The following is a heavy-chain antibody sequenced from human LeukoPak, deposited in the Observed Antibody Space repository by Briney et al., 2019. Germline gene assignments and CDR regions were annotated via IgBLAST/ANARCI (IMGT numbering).Heavy chain of an antibody. D-gene: IGHD5-18*01. CDR3: ARGGYSNGFDY. J-gene: IGHJ4*02. CDR1: GGSISSYY. Sequence: PSETLSLTCTVSGGSISSYYWSWIRQPPGKGLEWIGYIYYSGSTNYNPSLKSRVTISVDMSKNQFSLMLSSVTAADTAVYYCARGGYSNGFDYWGQGTLVTVSS. V-gene: IGHV4-59*01. CDR2: IYYSGST.